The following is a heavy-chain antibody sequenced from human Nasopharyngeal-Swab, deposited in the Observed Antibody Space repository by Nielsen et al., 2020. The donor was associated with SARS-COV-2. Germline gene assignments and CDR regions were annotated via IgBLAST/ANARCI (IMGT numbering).Heavy chain of an antibody. D-gene: IGHD1-14*01. J-gene: IGHJ2*01. CDR3: ARFSNKGNRYWFFDL. V-gene: IGHV3-48*04. Sequence: GESLKISCAASGFPFSDYSMNWVRQAPGKGLEWVSYISNGGSIIYYADSVKGRFTISRDNAGTSLSLQMNSLRAEGTAVYYCARFSNKGNRYWFFDLWGRGTLVTVSS. CDR1: GFPFSDYS. CDR2: ISNGGSII.